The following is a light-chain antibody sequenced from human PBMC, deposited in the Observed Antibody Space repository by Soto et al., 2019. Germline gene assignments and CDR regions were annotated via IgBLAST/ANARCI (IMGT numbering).Light chain of an antibody. V-gene: IGLV1-47*01. CDR1: SSNIGSNY. CDR3: AAWDDSLKGV. J-gene: IGLJ2*01. Sequence: QLVLTQTPSASGTPGQRVTISCSGSSSNIGSNYVYWYQQLPGTAPKLLIYRNNQRPSGVPDRFSGSKSGTSASLAISGLRSEDEADYYCAAWDDSLKGVFGGGTKLTVL. CDR2: RNN.